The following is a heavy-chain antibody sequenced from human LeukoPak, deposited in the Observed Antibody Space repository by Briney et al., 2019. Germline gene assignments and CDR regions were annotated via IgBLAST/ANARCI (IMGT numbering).Heavy chain of an antibody. Sequence: GGSLRLSCAASGFTFSNYGMHWVRQAPGKGLEWVAAIWPDGSYKYYADSVKGRFTISRDNSKNTVYLQMNTLRDEDTAVYYCAGAVGPFDYWGQGTLVTVSS. CDR1: GFTFSNYG. D-gene: IGHD3-16*01. CDR2: IWPDGSYK. J-gene: IGHJ4*02. V-gene: IGHV3-33*08. CDR3: AGAVGPFDY.